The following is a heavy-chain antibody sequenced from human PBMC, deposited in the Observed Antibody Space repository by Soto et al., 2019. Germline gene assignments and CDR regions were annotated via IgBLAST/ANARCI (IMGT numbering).Heavy chain of an antibody. V-gene: IGHV3-48*03. CDR1: GFTFSSYE. D-gene: IGHD3-22*01. CDR3: AREPYYYDSSGYPGYFDY. Sequence: GGSLRLSCAASGFTFSSYEMNWVRQAPGKGLEWVSYISSSGDTIYSADSVKGRFTISRDNAKNSLYLQMNSLRVEDTAVYYCAREPYYYDSSGYPGYFDYWGQGTLVTVSS. CDR2: ISSSGDTI. J-gene: IGHJ4*02.